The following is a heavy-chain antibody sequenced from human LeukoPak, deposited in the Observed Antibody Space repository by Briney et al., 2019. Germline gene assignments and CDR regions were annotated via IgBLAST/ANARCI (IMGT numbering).Heavy chain of an antibody. D-gene: IGHD5-18*01. CDR3: ARGGYSYGATNFDY. J-gene: IGHJ4*02. V-gene: IGHV3-64*01. CDR2: ISSNWGST. CDR1: GFTFSSYA. Sequence: PGGSLRFSCAASGFTFSSYAMHWVRQAPGKGLEYVSAISSNWGSTYYANSVKGRFTISRDNSKNTLYLQMGSLRAEDMAVYYCARGGYSYGATNFDYWGQGTLVTVSS.